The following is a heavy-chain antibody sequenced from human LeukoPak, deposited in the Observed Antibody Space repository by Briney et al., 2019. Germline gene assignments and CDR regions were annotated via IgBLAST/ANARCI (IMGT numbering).Heavy chain of an antibody. CDR3: AKCADSSGFLAFGYWYFDL. CDR1: GYTFTNYY. V-gene: IGHV1-46*01. Sequence: ASVKVSCKASGYTFTNYYMHWVRQAPGQGLEWMGIINPSGDSAIYAQNFQGRVTMTRDTSTTTVYMELSSLRSEDTAVYYCAKCADSSGFLAFGYWYFDLWGRGTLVTVSS. D-gene: IGHD3-22*01. J-gene: IGHJ2*01. CDR2: INPSGDSA.